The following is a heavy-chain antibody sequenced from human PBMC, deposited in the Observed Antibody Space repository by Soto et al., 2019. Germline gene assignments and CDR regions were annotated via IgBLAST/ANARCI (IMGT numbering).Heavy chain of an antibody. CDR3: VAIGLRQLAFDY. J-gene: IGHJ4*02. CDR2: IYYSGST. V-gene: IGHV4-30-4*01. D-gene: IGHD6-13*01. Sequence: QVQLQESGPGLVKPSQTLSLTCTVSGGSISSGDYYWSWIRQPPGKGLEWIGYIYYSGSTYYNPSLKSRVTIAVDTSKNLFSLKLRSVTAADTAVYYCVAIGLRQLAFDYWGQGTLVTVSS. CDR1: GGSISSGDYY.